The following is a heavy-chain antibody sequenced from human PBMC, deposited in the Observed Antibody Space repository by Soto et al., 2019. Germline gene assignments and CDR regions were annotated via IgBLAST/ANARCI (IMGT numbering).Heavy chain of an antibody. Sequence: SGPTLVNPTQTLTLTCTFSGFSLSTSGMCVSWIRQPPGKALEWLALIDWDDDKYYSTSLKTRLTISKDTSKNQVVLTMTNMDPVDTATYYCARASSGYYYYCGMDVWGQGTTVTVSS. CDR1: GFSLSTSGMC. V-gene: IGHV2-70*01. CDR3: ARASSGYYYYCGMDV. CDR2: IDWDDDK. D-gene: IGHD3-22*01. J-gene: IGHJ6*02.